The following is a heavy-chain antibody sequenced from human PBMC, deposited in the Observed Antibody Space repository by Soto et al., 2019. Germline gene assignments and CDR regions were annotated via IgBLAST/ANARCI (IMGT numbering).Heavy chain of an antibody. CDR3: ARDGRARSGYSSDYYYSYGMDV. D-gene: IGHD3-3*01. V-gene: IGHV3-48*02. Sequence: GGSLRLSCAASGFTFSSRSMNWVRQAPGKGLEWVSYISSSSSTIYYADSVKGRFTISRDNAKNSVYLQMNSLRDEDTAVYYCARDGRARSGYSSDYYYSYGMDVWGQGTTVTVSS. CDR1: GFTFSSRS. CDR2: ISSSSSTI. J-gene: IGHJ6*02.